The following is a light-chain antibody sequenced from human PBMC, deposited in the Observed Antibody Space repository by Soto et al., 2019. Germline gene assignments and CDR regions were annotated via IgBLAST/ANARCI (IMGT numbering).Light chain of an antibody. V-gene: IGKV2-28*01. CDR1: PSLLYYNGYNY. CDR2: LGS. Sequence: DIVMIQSPLSLPVTPGEPASLSCRSSPSLLYYNGYNYLDGNLKKPGQSPQLLIYLGSKRSSGVPDRFRGSGSGTEFTLTISRVEAEDVGVYYCMQPLQTPFGHGTKVDIK. CDR3: MQPLQTP. J-gene: IGKJ3*01.